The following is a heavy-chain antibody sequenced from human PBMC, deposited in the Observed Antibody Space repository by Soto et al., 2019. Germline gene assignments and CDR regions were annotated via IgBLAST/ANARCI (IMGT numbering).Heavy chain of an antibody. CDR2: MYYSGSS. J-gene: IGHJ4*02. V-gene: IGHV4-39*01. CDR3: ARHPRDDYNYGGSGIFDY. Sequence: QLQLQESGPGLVKPSETLSLTCSVSGGSISSRTFWWAWIRQPPGKGLEWIGDMYYSGSSYSSPSPKHRVTLSVDTSKNQLSLKLNSVTAADTAVYYCARHPRDDYNYGGSGIFDYWGQGTLVTVSA. CDR1: GGSISSRTFW. D-gene: IGHD4-4*01.